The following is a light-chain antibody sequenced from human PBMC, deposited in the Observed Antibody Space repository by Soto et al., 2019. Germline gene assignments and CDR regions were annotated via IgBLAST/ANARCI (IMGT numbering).Light chain of an antibody. CDR3: HQYNSQWT. J-gene: IGKJ1*01. CDR1: QSISSW. V-gene: IGKV1-5*03. Sequence: DIQMTQSPSTLSASVGDRVTITCRASQSISSWLAWYQQKPGRAPKLLIYKASSLESGVPSRFSGGGFGADFLLAIGRPQPDDFATYFCHQYNSQWTFGQGTKVEFK. CDR2: KAS.